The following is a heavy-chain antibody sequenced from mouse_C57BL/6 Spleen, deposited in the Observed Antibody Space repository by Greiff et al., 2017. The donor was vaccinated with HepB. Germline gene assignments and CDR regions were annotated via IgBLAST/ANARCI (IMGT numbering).Heavy chain of an antibody. CDR3: ARSWLLGYAMDY. CDR2: IDPSDSYT. CDR1: GYTFTSYW. Sequence: VQLQQSGAELVKPGASVKLSCKASGYTFTSYWMQWVKQRPGQGLEWIGEIDPSDSYTNYNQKFKGKATLTVDTSSSTAYMQLSSLTSEDSAVYYCARSWLLGYAMDYWGQGTSVTVSS. J-gene: IGHJ4*01. V-gene: IGHV1-50*01. D-gene: IGHD2-3*01.